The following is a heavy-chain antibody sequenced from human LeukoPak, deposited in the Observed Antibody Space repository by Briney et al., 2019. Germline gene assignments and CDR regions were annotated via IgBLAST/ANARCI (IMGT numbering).Heavy chain of an antibody. J-gene: IGHJ4*02. CDR3: TSPYYYDILTGYYPFDY. V-gene: IGHV3-15*01. Sequence: GSLRLSCAASGFTFSNAWMSWVRQAPGKGLEWVGRIKSKTDGGTTDYAAPVKGRFTISRDDSKNTLYLQMNSLKTEDTAVYYCTSPYYYDILTGYYPFDYWGQGTLVTVSS. CDR1: GFTFSNAW. D-gene: IGHD3-9*01. CDR2: IKSKTDGGTT.